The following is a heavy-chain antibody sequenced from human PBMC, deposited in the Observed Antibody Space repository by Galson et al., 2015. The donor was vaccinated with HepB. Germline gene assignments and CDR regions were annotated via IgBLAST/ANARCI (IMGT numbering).Heavy chain of an antibody. CDR3: ARLQRYYSDMTSGYHYGMDV. CDR1: GYSFTNNW. D-gene: IGHD3-22*01. CDR2: IDPGDSFI. V-gene: IGHV5-10-1*01. J-gene: IGHJ6*02. Sequence: QSGAEVKKPGESLKISCKGSGYSFTNNWVTWVRQMPGKGLEWIGRIDPGDSFISYSPALQGHVTISADTSISTAYLQWSSLKASDTAIYYCARLQRYYSDMTSGYHYGMDVWGLGTTVTVSS.